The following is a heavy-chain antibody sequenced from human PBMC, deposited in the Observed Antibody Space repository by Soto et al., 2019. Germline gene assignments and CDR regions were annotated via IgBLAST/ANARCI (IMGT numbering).Heavy chain of an antibody. CDR1: GYTFTSYD. CDR2: MNPNSGDT. V-gene: IGHV1-8*01. J-gene: IGHJ4*02. Sequence: GASVKVSCKASGYTFTSYDINWVRQATGQGLEWMGRMNPNSGDTGLAQKLQGRITMTRNTSITTANMELSSLRSEDTAVYYCARDGSKIDGYGVQLGYWGQGTVVTVSS. CDR3: ARDGSKIDGYGVQLGY. D-gene: IGHD4-17*01.